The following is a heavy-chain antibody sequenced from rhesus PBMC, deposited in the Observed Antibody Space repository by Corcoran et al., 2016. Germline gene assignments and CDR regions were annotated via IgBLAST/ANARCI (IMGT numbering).Heavy chain of an antibody. V-gene: IGHV4-80*01. CDR1: GASVSTYW. CDR2: ISGDGSGT. Sequence: QVPLQESGPGLVKPSETLSLTCAVSGASVSTYWWLCIRQPPGRGLEWIGEISGDGSGTKNNPTLKSQITISKDASTNRSSLEMTSMTAADTAVYYCARGLDYRFDVSGPGVLVTVSS. CDR3: ARGLDYRFDV. D-gene: IGHD1-1*01. J-gene: IGHJ5-1*01.